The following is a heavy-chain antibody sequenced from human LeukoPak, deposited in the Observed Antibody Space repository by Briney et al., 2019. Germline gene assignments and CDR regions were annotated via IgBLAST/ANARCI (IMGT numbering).Heavy chain of an antibody. Sequence: SGTLSLTCAVSGYSISSGYYWRWIRQPPGKGLEWIGSIYHSGSTYYNPSLKSRVTISVDTSKNQFSLKLSSLTAADTAVYYCARGLTRYYYGMDVWGKGTTVTVSS. J-gene: IGHJ6*04. CDR1: GYSISSGYY. D-gene: IGHD3-9*01. CDR3: ARGLTRYYYGMDV. V-gene: IGHV4-38-2*01. CDR2: IYHSGST.